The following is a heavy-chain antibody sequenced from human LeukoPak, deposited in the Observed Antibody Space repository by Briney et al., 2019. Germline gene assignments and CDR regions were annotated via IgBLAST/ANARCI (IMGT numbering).Heavy chain of an antibody. CDR1: GFTFSSYW. J-gene: IGHJ4*02. CDR3: AREREISYSGYEPADY. Sequence: PGGSLRLSCAASGFTFSSYWMSWVRQAPGKGLEWVANIKQDGSEKYYVDSVKGRFTISRDNAKNSLYLQMNSLRAEDTAVYYCAREREISYSGYEPADYWGQGTLVTVSS. D-gene: IGHD5-12*01. V-gene: IGHV3-7*03. CDR2: IKQDGSEK.